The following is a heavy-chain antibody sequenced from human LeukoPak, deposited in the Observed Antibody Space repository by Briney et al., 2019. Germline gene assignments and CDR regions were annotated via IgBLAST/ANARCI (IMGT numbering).Heavy chain of an antibody. CDR1: GFTFSSYA. CDR3: AREYGDYIDY. CDR2: ISYDGSNK. V-gene: IGHV3-30-3*01. Sequence: PGRSLRLSCAASGFTFSSYAMHWVRQAPGKGLEWVAVISYDGSNKYYADSVKGRFTISRDNSKNTLYLQMNSLRAEDTAVYYCAREYGDYIDYWGQGTLVTVS. D-gene: IGHD4-17*01. J-gene: IGHJ4*02.